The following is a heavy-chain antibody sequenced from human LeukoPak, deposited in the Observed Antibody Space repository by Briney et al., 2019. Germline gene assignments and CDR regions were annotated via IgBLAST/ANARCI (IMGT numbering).Heavy chain of an antibody. D-gene: IGHD6-6*01. J-gene: IGHJ5*02. Sequence: ASVKVSCKASGYTFTGYYMNWVRQAPGQGLEWMGWINPNSGGTNYAQKFQGRVTITRDTSTSTAYMELSRLRSDDTAVYYCARDPWYSSSSEGYNWFDPWGQGTLVTVSS. CDR3: ARDPWYSSSSEGYNWFDP. V-gene: IGHV1-2*02. CDR2: INPNSGGT. CDR1: GYTFTGYY.